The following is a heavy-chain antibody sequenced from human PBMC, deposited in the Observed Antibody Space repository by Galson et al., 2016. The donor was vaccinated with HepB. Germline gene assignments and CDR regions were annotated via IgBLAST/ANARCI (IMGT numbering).Heavy chain of an antibody. V-gene: IGHV4-61*01. Sequence: SETLSLTCTVSGDFVSSGNNYWSWIRQPPGKGLEWIGSMYSSGRTNYNPSLKSRVTTSLDTSKNQLSLNLYSVTAADTAVYYCAREVGLKVSMVRSSYHFDYWGQGTLVTVSS. CDR2: MYSSGRT. J-gene: IGHJ4*02. D-gene: IGHD3-10*01. CDR3: AREVGLKVSMVRSSYHFDY. CDR1: GDFVSSGNNY.